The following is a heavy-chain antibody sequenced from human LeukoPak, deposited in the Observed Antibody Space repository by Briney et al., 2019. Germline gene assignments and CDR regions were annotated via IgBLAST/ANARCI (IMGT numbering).Heavy chain of an antibody. V-gene: IGHV3-23*01. CDR3: ATALRHKSGWYYQH. J-gene: IGHJ1*01. CDR1: GFTFRSFG. D-gene: IGHD6-19*01. Sequence: PGGSLRLSCAASGFTFRSFGMTWVRQAPGKGLERVSGITASSGTTYYADSVKGRFTISRDNSKNTLYLQMNSLRAEDTAVYYCATALRHKSGWYYQHWGQGTLVTVSS. CDR2: ITASSGTT.